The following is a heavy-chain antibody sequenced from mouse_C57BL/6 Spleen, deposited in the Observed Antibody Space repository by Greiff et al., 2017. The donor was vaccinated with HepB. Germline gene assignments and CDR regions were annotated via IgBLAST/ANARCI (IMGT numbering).Heavy chain of an antibody. CDR3: ARDSITTGFAY. CDR2: INYDGSST. CDR1: GFTFSDYY. V-gene: IGHV5-16*01. J-gene: IGHJ3*01. Sequence: EVQRVESEGGLVQPGSSMKLSCTASGFTFSDYYMAWVRQVPEKGLEWVANINYDGSSTYYLDSLKSRFIISRDNAKNILYLQMSSLKSEDTATYYCARDSITTGFAYWGQGTLVTVSA. D-gene: IGHD1-2*01.